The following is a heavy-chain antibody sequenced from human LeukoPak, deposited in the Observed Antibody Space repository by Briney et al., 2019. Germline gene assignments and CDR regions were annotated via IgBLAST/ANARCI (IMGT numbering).Heavy chain of an antibody. J-gene: IGHJ4*02. D-gene: IGHD2-2*01. V-gene: IGHV1-18*01. CDR2: MSAYNGNT. CDR3: ARVPIVVVPAANDY. CDR1: GYTFTSYD. Sequence: ASVKVSCKASGYTFTSYDINWVRQATGQGLEWMGWMSAYNGNTNYAQKLQGRVTMTTDTSTSTAYMELRSLRSDDTAVYYCARVPIVVVPAANDYWGQGTLVTVSS.